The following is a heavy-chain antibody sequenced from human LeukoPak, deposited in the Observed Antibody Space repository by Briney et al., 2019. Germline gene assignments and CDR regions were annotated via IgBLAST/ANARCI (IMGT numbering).Heavy chain of an antibody. J-gene: IGHJ4*02. CDR1: GFTFDDYA. D-gene: IGHD2-8*02. Sequence: PGGSLRLSCAASGFTFDDYAIHWVRQAPGKGLEWVSGISWNSGSIGYADSVKGRFTISRDNAKNSLYLQMNSLRAEDTALYYCAKGAGYCTGGVCSPYYFDYWGPGNLVTVSS. CDR2: ISWNSGSI. V-gene: IGHV3-9*01. CDR3: AKGAGYCTGGVCSPYYFDY.